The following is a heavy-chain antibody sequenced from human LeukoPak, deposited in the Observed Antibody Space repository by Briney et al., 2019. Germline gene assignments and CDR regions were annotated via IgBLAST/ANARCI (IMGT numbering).Heavy chain of an antibody. CDR3: ARHLREGQLERRFDH. V-gene: IGHV5-51*01. CDR2: IYPVNSDT. J-gene: IGHJ4*02. Sequence: GESLKISCKGSGYNFTNFWIGWVRQMPGKGLEWMGIIYPVNSDTRYSPSFQGQVTISADKSISTAYLQWSSQKASDTAMYYCARHLREGQLERRFDHWGQGTLVTVSS. D-gene: IGHD1-1*01. CDR1: GYNFTNFW.